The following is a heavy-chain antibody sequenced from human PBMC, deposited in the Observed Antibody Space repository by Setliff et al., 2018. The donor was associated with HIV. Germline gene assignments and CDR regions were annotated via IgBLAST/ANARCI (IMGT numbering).Heavy chain of an antibody. D-gene: IGHD5-18*01. J-gene: IGHJ4*02. V-gene: IGHV1-69*05. CDR3: ANMDLAMVTPGDDY. CDR1: GDIFSSYA. Sequence: GASVKVSCKASGDIFSSYAISWVRQAPGQGLEWMGGILPIFHTTKYAQKFQGRVTITTDESTTTAYMELSSLRSEDTAMYYCANMDLAMVTPGDDYWGQGTLVTVS. CDR2: ILPIFHTT.